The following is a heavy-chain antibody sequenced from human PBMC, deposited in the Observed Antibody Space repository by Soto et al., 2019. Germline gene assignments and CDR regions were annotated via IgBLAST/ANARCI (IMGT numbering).Heavy chain of an antibody. CDR3: AKDQEYYYDSSGYYRQYNWFDP. CDR2: ISGSGGST. J-gene: IGHJ5*02. D-gene: IGHD3-22*01. V-gene: IGHV3-23*01. Sequence: EVQLLESGGGLVQPGGSLRLSCAASGFTFSSYAMSWVRQAPGKGLEWVSAISGSGGSTYYADSVKGRFTISRDNSKNTLYLQMNSLRAEDTAVYYCAKDQEYYYDSSGYYRQYNWFDPWGQGTLVTVSS. CDR1: GFTFSSYA.